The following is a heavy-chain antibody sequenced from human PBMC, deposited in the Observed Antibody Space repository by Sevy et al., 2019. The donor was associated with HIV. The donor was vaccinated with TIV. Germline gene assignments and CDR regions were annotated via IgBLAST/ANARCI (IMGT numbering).Heavy chain of an antibody. Sequence: SETLSLTWTVSGGSISGGNYFWSWIRQSPGKGLEGNGYIHYSGTTNYNPSLKSRVTISVDTSKYQFSLKLRSVTAAETAVYYCAGDSGNYPYYFDYWGQGTLVTVSS. CDR3: AGDSGNYPYYFDY. V-gene: IGHV4-61*01. J-gene: IGHJ4*01. CDR1: GGSISGGNYF. D-gene: IGHD1-26*01. CDR2: IHYSGTT.